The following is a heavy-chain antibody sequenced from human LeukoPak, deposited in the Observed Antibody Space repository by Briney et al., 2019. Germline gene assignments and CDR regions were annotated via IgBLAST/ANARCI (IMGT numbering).Heavy chain of an antibody. D-gene: IGHD4-23*01. J-gene: IGHJ4*02. CDR3: ARGTHGGLSSWYFDY. CDR1: GGSISSGDYY. CDR2: IYYSGST. V-gene: IGHV4-30-4*01. Sequence: SQTLSLTCTVSGGSISSGDYYWSWIRQPPGKGLEWIVYIYYSGSTYYNPSLKSRVTISVDTSKNQFSLKLSSVTAADTAVYYCARGTHGGLSSWYFDYWGQGTLVTVSS.